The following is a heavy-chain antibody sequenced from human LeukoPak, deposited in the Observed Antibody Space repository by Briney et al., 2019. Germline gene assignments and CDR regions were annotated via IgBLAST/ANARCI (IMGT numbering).Heavy chain of an antibody. J-gene: IGHJ3*02. Sequence: GGSLRLSCAASGFTVSSNYMSWVRQAPGKGLEWVSVIYSGGSTYYAGSVKGRFTISRDNSKNTLYLQMNSLRAEDTAVYYCARGPTVTTDAFDIWGQGTMVTASS. D-gene: IGHD4-17*01. CDR3: ARGPTVTTDAFDI. CDR2: IYSGGST. V-gene: IGHV3-53*01. CDR1: GFTVSSNY.